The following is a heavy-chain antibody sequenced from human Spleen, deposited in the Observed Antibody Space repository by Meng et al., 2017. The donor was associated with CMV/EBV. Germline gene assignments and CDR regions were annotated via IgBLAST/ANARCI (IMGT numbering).Heavy chain of an antibody. J-gene: IGHJ6*02. CDR1: GGTFSSYT. V-gene: IGHV1-69*04. CDR3: VRDSSWLRLDSFDGMDV. D-gene: IGHD5-12*01. CDR2: IIPILGIA. Sequence: GGSLRLSCKASGGTFSSYTISWVRQAPGQGLEWMGRIIPILGIANYAQKFQGRVTITADKSTSTAYMELSSLRSEDTAVYYCVRDSSWLRLDSFDGMDVWGQGTTVTVSS.